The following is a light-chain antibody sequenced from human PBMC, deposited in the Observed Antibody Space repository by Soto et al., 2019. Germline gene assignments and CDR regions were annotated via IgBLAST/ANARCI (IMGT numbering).Light chain of an antibody. CDR2: GAS. J-gene: IGKJ1*01. V-gene: IGKV3-15*01. CDR3: QQYNIWGT. CDR1: QSVSNS. Sequence: EIVLTQSPATLSLSPGERATLSCRASQSVSNSLAWYQQKPGQATRLLVYGASARATGIPARFSGSGSGTEFTLSGINLQSEEFAVYYCQQYNIWGTCGQGTKVDNK.